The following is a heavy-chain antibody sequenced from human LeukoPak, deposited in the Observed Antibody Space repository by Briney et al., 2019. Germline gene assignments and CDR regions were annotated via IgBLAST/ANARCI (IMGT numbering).Heavy chain of an antibody. CDR1: GYTFTSYY. CDR2: INPSGGST. CDR3: ARPRGWYYFDY. Sequence: ASVKVSCKASGYTFTSYYMHWVRQAPGQGLEWMGIINPSGGSTSYAQKFQGRVTMTRDMSTSTVYMELSSLRSEDTAVYYCARPRGWYYFDYWGQGTLVTVSS. J-gene: IGHJ4*02. V-gene: IGHV1-46*01. D-gene: IGHD6-19*01.